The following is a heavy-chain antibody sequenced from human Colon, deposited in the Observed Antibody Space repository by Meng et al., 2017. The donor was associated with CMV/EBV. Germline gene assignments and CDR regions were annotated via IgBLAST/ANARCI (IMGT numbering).Heavy chain of an antibody. Sequence: GESLKISCAASGFTFSNSALHWVRQAPGKGLEWVALISFDGRSTYYADSVKGRFTVSRDNSKNRLFLQMNSLRLEDTAVYYCAKDWGTGPYYFDNWGQGTLVTVSS. D-gene: IGHD3-16*01. CDR1: GFTFSNSA. V-gene: IGHV3-30-3*02. CDR3: AKDWGTGPYYFDN. CDR2: ISFDGRST. J-gene: IGHJ4*02.